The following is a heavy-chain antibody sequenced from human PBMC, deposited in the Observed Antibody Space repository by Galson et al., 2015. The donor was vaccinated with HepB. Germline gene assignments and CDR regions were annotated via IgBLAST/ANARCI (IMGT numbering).Heavy chain of an antibody. CDR3: ARGEWEQDAFDI. J-gene: IGHJ3*02. CDR2: ISSDGSSI. CDR1: GFSFTTYW. V-gene: IGHV3-74*01. D-gene: IGHD1-26*01. Sequence: SLRLSCAVSGFSFTTYWMPWVRQAPGKGLVWVSRISSDGSSINYADSVKGRFTISRDNAKNTVHLQMNSLRAEDTAMYYCARGEWEQDAFDIWGQGTMVTVSS.